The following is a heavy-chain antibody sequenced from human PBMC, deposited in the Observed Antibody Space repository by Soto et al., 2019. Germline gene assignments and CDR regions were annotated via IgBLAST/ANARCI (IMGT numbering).Heavy chain of an antibody. J-gene: IGHJ6*03. Sequence: PGGSLRLSCAASGFTFSSYSMNWVRQAPGKGLEWVSYISSSSSTIYYVDSVKGRFTISRDNAKNSLYLQMNSLRAEDTAVYYCARAAWLPRYYYYFYYLDFWGKGTTVTVS. CDR3: ARAAWLPRYYYYFYYLDF. D-gene: IGHD3-22*01. CDR1: GFTFSSYS. CDR2: ISSSSSTI. V-gene: IGHV3-48*01.